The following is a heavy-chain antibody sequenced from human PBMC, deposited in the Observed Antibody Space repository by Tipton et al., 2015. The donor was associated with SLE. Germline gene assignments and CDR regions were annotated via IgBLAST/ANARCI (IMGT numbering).Heavy chain of an antibody. V-gene: IGHV4-59*08. J-gene: IGHJ4*02. D-gene: IGHD3-16*01. CDR1: SGSISSYH. CDR3: ARLPGGSGGDYFDY. Sequence: GLVKPSETLSLTCTVSSGSISSYHWSWIRQPPGKGLEWIGYIYYSGNINHNPSLESRVTISLDTSKNQFSLRLGSVTAADTAVYYCARLPGGSGGDYFDYWGQGTLVTVSS. CDR2: IYYSGNI.